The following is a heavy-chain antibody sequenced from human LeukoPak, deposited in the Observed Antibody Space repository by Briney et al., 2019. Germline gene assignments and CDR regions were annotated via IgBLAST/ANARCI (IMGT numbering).Heavy chain of an antibody. Sequence: PSETLSLTCTVSGGSISSHYWSWIRPPPGKGLAWMGYIYYSGSTNYNPSLKSRVTISVDTSKNQFSLKLSSVTAADTAVYYCARSFGGSGYSSSWYEIDYWGQGTLVTVSS. J-gene: IGHJ4*02. CDR3: ARSFGGSGYSSSWYEIDY. CDR1: GGSISSHY. V-gene: IGHV4-59*11. D-gene: IGHD6-13*01. CDR2: IYYSGST.